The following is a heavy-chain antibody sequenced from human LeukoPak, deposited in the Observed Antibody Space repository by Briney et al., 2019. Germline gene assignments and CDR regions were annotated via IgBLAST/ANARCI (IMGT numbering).Heavy chain of an antibody. D-gene: IGHD6-19*01. Sequence: GGSLRLSCAASGFTFSNYAMNWVRQAPGKGLEWVSAISASGGRTYYADSVKGRFTISRDNSKNTLYLQMNSLRAEDTAVYYCARRSGIAVAGAFDYWGQGTRVTVSS. CDR2: ISASGGRT. V-gene: IGHV3-23*01. CDR3: ARRSGIAVAGAFDY. CDR1: GFTFSNYA. J-gene: IGHJ4*02.